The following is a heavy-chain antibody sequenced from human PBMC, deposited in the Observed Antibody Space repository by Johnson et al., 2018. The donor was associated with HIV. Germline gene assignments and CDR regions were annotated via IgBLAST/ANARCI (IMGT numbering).Heavy chain of an antibody. Sequence: QVQLVESGGGVVQPGRSLRLSCAASGFTFGSYTVHWVRQAPGKGLEWVALISYDGSNKNYADSVKGRFTVSRDNSKNTVYLQMNSLRDEDTAVYYCAVWELGLGIDFDIWGQGTMVTVSS. CDR1: GFTFGSYT. CDR3: AVWELGLGIDFDI. CDR2: ISYDGSNK. J-gene: IGHJ3*02. D-gene: IGHD1-26*01. V-gene: IGHV3-30*04.